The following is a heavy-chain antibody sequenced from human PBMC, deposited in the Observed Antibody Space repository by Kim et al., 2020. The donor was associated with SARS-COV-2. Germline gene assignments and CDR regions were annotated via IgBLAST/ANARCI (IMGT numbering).Heavy chain of an antibody. J-gene: IGHJ4*02. Sequence: PSVKSRVAISVATSKNKFSLKLSSVTAADTAVYYCARFAGYVWGSYRFDYWGQGTLVTVSS. D-gene: IGHD3-16*02. CDR3: ARFAGYVWGSYRFDY. V-gene: IGHV4-59*01.